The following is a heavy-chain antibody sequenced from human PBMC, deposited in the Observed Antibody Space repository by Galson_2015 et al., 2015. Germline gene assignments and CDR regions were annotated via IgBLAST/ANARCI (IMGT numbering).Heavy chain of an antibody. J-gene: IGHJ4*02. CDR3: ARDANRGGEFDY. D-gene: IGHD1-14*01. CDR2: IKYDGSQT. CDR1: GFTFRNYW. V-gene: IGHV3-7*03. Sequence: SLRLSCAASGFTFRNYWMVWVRQTPERGLQWVAKIKYDGSQTFYVDSVKGRFTISRDNAENSLDLQMNSLRADDTAVYYCARDANRGGEFDYWGRGTLVTVSS.